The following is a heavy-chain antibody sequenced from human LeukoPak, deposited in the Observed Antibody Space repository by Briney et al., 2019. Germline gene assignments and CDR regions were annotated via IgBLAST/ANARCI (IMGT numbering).Heavy chain of an antibody. V-gene: IGHV1-2*02. D-gene: IGHD6-19*01. J-gene: IGHJ4*02. Sequence: ASVKVSCKASGYTFTGYYMHWVRQAPGQGLEWMGWINPNSGGTNYAQKFQGRVTMTRDTYISTAYMELSRLRSDDTTVYYCARVMWYSRGWYYDYFDYWGQGTLVTVSS. CDR2: INPNSGGT. CDR3: ARVMWYSRGWYYDYFDY. CDR1: GYTFTGYY.